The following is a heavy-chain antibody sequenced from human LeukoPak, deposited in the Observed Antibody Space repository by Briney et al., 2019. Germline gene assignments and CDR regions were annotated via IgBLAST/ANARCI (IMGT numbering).Heavy chain of an antibody. CDR3: ARAQLLWSTGGVSDY. CDR2: INHSGST. CDR1: GGSFSGYY. Sequence: PSETLSLTCAVYGGSFSGYYWSWIRQPPGKGLEWIGEINHSGSTNYNPSLKSRVTISVDTSKNQFSLKLSSATAADTAVYYCARAQLLWSTGGVSDYWGQGTLVTVSS. D-gene: IGHD3-10*01. V-gene: IGHV4-34*01. J-gene: IGHJ4*02.